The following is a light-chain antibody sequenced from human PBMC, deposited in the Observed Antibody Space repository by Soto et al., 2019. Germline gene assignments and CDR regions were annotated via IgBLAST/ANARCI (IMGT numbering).Light chain of an antibody. J-gene: IGLJ1*01. CDR1: SSDVGGYNY. V-gene: IGLV2-14*03. CDR2: DVS. CDR3: SSYTTSNTRQIV. Sequence: QSALTQPASVSGSPGQSTTISCTGTSSDVGGYNYVSWYQHHPGKAPKLLIHDVSNRPSGISNRFSGSKSDNTASLTISGLQPEDEADYYCSSYTTSNTRQIVFGTGTKVTVL.